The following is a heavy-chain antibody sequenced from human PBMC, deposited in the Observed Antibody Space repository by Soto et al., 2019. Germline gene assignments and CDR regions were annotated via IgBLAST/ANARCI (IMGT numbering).Heavy chain of an antibody. CDR1: GYTFTSYG. CDR3: ARDVESRHIVVVTAVDY. Sequence: ASVKVSCKASGYTFTSYGISWVRQAPGQGLEWMGWISAYNGNTNYAQKLQGRVTMTTDTSTSTAYMELRSLRSDDTAVYYCARDVESRHIVVVTAVDYRGQGTPVTVSS. CDR2: ISAYNGNT. J-gene: IGHJ4*02. V-gene: IGHV1-18*01. D-gene: IGHD2-21*02.